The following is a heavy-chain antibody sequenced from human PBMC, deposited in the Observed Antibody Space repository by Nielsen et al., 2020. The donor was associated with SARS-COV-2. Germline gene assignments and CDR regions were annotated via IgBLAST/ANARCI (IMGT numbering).Heavy chain of an antibody. Sequence: ASVKVSCKASGYTFTGYYMHWVRQAPGQGLEWMGRINPNSGGTNYAQKFQGRVTMTRDTSISTAYMELSRLRSDDTAVYYCARHGRGYSSSWTDYWGQGTLVTVSS. CDR2: INPNSGGT. J-gene: IGHJ4*02. V-gene: IGHV1-2*06. CDR3: ARHGRGYSSSWTDY. CDR1: GYTFTGYY. D-gene: IGHD6-6*01.